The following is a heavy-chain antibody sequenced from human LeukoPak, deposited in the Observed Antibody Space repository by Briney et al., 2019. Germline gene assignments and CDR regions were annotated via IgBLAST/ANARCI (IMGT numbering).Heavy chain of an antibody. J-gene: IGHJ4*02. Sequence: GGSLRLSCAASGFTFSSYAMSWVRRAPGKGLEWVANIKQDGSETYYVDSVRGRFTISRDNAKKSLYLQMNSLRAEDTAVYYCARDFWGAYRVDFFDYWGQGTLVTVSS. CDR2: IKQDGSET. D-gene: IGHD3-3*01. CDR1: GFTFSSYA. CDR3: ARDFWGAYRVDFFDY. V-gene: IGHV3-7*01.